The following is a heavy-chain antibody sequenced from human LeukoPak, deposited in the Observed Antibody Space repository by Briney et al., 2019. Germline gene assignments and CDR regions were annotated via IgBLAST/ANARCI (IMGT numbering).Heavy chain of an antibody. J-gene: IGHJ4*02. V-gene: IGHV3-74*01. CDR2: INSDGSTT. Sequence: GGSLRLSCAASGFTFRSYWMHWVRQAPGKGLVWVSRINSDGSTTSYADSVKGRFTISRDNAKNSLYLQMNSLRAEDTAVYYCARDRPIYDILTGYYLDYWGQGTLVTVSS. D-gene: IGHD3-9*01. CDR3: ARDRPIYDILTGYYLDY. CDR1: GFTFRSYW.